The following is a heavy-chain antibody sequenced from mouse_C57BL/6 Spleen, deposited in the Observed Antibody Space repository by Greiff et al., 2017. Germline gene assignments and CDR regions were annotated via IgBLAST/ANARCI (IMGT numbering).Heavy chain of an antibody. J-gene: IGHJ3*01. CDR1: GFNIKDYY. CDR3: TPYYGISPAD. CDR2: IDPEDGET. V-gene: IGHV14-1*01. D-gene: IGHD1-1*01. Sequence: VQLQQSGAELVRPGASVKLSCTASGFNIKDYYMHWVKQRPEQGLEWIGRIDPEDGETEYAPKFQGKATMTADTSSNTAYLQLSSLTSEDTAVYYCTPYYGISPADWGQGTLVTVSA.